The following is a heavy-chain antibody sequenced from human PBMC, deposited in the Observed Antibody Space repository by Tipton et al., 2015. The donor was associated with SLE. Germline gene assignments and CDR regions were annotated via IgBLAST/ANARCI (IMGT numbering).Heavy chain of an antibody. CDR2: IYHSGTT. CDR1: GYSINNGFY. CDR3: ARDLCEFGSGYTPSGAMDV. Sequence: TLSLTCTVSGYSINNGFYWGWIRQPPGKGLEWIGIIYHSGTTYYNPSLKSRVTISVDTSKNQFSLRLCSVTAADTAMYYCARDLCEFGSGYTPSGAMDVWGKGTTVTVSS. D-gene: IGHD3-3*01. J-gene: IGHJ6*03. V-gene: IGHV4-38-2*02.